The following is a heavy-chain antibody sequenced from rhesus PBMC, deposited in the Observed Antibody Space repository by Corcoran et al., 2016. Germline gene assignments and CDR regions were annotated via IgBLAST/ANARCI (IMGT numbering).Heavy chain of an antibody. J-gene: IGHJ4*01. D-gene: IGHD6-31*01. CDR1: CYSISSGDY. CDR2: DSCSSRNT. V-gene: IGHV4-99*02. CDR3: ARDPPLSEYSSAY. Sequence: QVQLQESGAGLVKPSATLSLPCAVSCYSISSGDYCGWIRQPPGKGLEYIGCDSCSSRNTYYNPSLNSRVTISKATSKNQFSLKLSSVTAADTAVYYCARDPPLSEYSSAYWGQGVLVTVSS.